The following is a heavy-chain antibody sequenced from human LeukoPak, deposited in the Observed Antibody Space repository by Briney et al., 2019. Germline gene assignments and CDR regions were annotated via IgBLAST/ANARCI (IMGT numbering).Heavy chain of an antibody. D-gene: IGHD4-4*01. CDR3: ARDGPSTVTTWGDHSYYYGMDV. CDR1: GGSISSGGYY. J-gene: IGHJ6*02. Sequence: PSETLSLTCTVSGGSISSGGYYWSWIRQHPGKGLEWIGYIYYSGSTYYNPSLKSRVTISVDTSKNQFSLKLRSVTAADTAVYYCARDGPSTVTTWGDHSYYYGMDVWGQGTTVTVSS. CDR2: IYYSGST. V-gene: IGHV4-31*03.